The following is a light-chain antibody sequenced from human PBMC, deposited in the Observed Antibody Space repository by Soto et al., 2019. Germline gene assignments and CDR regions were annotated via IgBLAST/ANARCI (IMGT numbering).Light chain of an antibody. CDR2: DAS. Sequence: DIQMTQSPSSLSASVGDRVTITCRASQSISTWLAWYQQKSGEAPKLLIYDASNLESGVPSRFSGSGSGTEFTLTISSLQPDDFATYYCQQYNNYPLTFGGGTKVDIK. CDR1: QSISTW. V-gene: IGKV1-5*01. CDR3: QQYNNYPLT. J-gene: IGKJ4*01.